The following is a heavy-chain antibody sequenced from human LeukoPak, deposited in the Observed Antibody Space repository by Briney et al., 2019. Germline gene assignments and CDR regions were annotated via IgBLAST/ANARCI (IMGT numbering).Heavy chain of an antibody. CDR1: GFTFDDYT. V-gene: IGHV3-43*01. Sequence: PGGSLRLSCAASGFTFDDYTMHWVRQAPGKGLEWVSLISWDGGSTYYADSVKGRFTISRDNSKNSLYLQMNSLRTEDTALYYCAKDMFPDDGSGSSLSNMDVWGKGTTVTISS. J-gene: IGHJ6*03. D-gene: IGHD3-10*01. CDR3: AKDMFPDDGSGSSLSNMDV. CDR2: ISWDGGST.